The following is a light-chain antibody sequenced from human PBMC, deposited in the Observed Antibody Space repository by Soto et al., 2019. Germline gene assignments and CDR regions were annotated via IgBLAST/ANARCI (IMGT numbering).Light chain of an antibody. CDR3: QQYNNWPL. Sequence: EIVMTQSPATLSVSPGERATLSCRASQSVSSNLAWYQQKPGQAPRLLIYGASTRATGIPARFSGSGSGTEFTLTTISLQSEDFAVYYCQQYNNWPLFGPGTKVDIK. CDR2: GAS. J-gene: IGKJ3*01. CDR1: QSVSSN. V-gene: IGKV3-15*01.